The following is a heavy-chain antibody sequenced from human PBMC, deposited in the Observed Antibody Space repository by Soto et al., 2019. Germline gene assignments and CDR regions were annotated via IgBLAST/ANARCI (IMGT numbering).Heavy chain of an antibody. V-gene: IGHV6-1*01. J-gene: IGHJ6*03. CDR2: TYYRPRCYT. CDR1: GDSVSSNSAA. Sequence: PSQTLSLTCVISGDSVSSNSAAGNCIRQSPSRGLEWLRRTYYRPRCYTHYEVSPTTPITVNADKSNTQSSLNINSVTPEGTAVYYCAGNSSIQWYYMDVWDKGTTVTVSS. CDR3: AGNSSIQWYYMDV. D-gene: IGHD5-12*01.